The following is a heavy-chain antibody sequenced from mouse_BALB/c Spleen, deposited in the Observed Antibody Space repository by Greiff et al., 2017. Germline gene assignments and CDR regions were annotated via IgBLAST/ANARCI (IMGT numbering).Heavy chain of an antibody. CDR2: ISSGGSYT. D-gene: IGHD2-1*01. J-gene: IGHJ3*01. V-gene: IGHV5-6-4*01. Sequence: EVKLVESGGGLVKPGGSLKLSCAASGFTFSSYTMSWVRQTPEKRLEWVATISSGGSYTYYPDSVKGRFTISRDNAKNTLYLQMSSLKSEDTAMYYCTRDLDGNYGFAYWGQGTLVTVSA. CDR1: GFTFSSYT. CDR3: TRDLDGNYGFAY.